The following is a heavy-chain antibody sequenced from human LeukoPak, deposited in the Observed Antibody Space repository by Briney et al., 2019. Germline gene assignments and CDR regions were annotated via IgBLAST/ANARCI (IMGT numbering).Heavy chain of an antibody. V-gene: IGHV3-20*01. D-gene: IGHD1-26*01. CDR1: GFTFDDYG. CDR3: ARGTQWELLSPFDY. Sequence: GGSLRLSCAASGFTFDDYGMSWVRQAPGKGREWVSGINWNGGSTGYADSVKGRFTISRDNAKNSLYLQMNSLRAEDTALYHCARGTQWELLSPFDYWGQGTLVTVSS. J-gene: IGHJ4*02. CDR2: INWNGGST.